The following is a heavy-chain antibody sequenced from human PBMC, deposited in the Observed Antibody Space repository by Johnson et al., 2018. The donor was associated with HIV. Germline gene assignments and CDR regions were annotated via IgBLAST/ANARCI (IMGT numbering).Heavy chain of an antibody. D-gene: IGHD2-21*02. CDR1: GFTFSDYY. Sequence: QVQVVESGGGLVKPGRSLRLSCAASGFTFSDYYMSWIRQAPGKGLEWVSYISSSGSTIYYADSVTGRFTIPRDTAKNSLYLQMNSLKTEDTAMYYCTGGRDLRAFDIWDQGTMVTVSS. CDR3: TGGRDLRAFDI. J-gene: IGHJ3*02. CDR2: ISSSGSTI. V-gene: IGHV3-11*01.